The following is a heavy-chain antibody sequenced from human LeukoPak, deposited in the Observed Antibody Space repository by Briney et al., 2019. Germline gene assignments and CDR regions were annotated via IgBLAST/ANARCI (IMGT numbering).Heavy chain of an antibody. CDR1: GFTFSNAW. D-gene: IGHD1-26*01. CDR3: TTVFISGSYPFDY. CDR2: IKSKTDGGTT. V-gene: IGHV3-15*01. Sequence: GGSLRLSCAGSGFTFSNAWMSWVRQAPGKGLEWVGRIKSKTDGGTTDYAAPVKGRFTISRDDSKNTLYLQMNSLKTEDTAVYYCTTVFISGSYPFDYWGQGTLVTVSS. J-gene: IGHJ4*02.